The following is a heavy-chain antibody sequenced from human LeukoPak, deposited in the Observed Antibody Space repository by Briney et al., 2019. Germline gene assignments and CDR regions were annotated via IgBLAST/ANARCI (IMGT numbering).Heavy chain of an antibody. D-gene: IGHD1-7*01. V-gene: IGHV1-8*02. CDR1: GYTFTTYD. J-gene: IGHJ6*03. Sequence: ASVKVSCKASGYTFTTYDMHWVRQASGQGLKWMGWVSPNSGKTAYAQKFQGRVTMTRDTSISTGYMELSSLRSEDTAVYYCVRGYFNWNYAGVGEYYYMDVWGKGTTVTVSS. CDR3: VRGYFNWNYAGVGEYYYMDV. CDR2: VSPNSGKT.